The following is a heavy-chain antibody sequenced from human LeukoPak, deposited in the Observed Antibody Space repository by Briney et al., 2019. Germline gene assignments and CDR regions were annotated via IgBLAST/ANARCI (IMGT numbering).Heavy chain of an antibody. Sequence: PGGSLRLPCAASGFTFSSYAMSWVRQAPGKGLEWVSAISGSGGSTYYADSVKGRFTISRDNSKNTLYLQMNSLRAEDTAVYYCAKTPGQQLVLGWFDPWGQGTLVTVSS. CDR1: GFTFSSYA. CDR3: AKTPGQQLVLGWFDP. CDR2: ISGSGGST. D-gene: IGHD6-13*01. V-gene: IGHV3-23*01. J-gene: IGHJ5*02.